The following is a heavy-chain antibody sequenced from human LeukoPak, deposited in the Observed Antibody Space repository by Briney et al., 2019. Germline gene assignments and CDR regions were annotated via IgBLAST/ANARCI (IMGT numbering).Heavy chain of an antibody. CDR2: ISYDGSNK. J-gene: IGHJ4*02. CDR1: GFTFSSYA. V-gene: IGHV3-30-3*01. D-gene: IGHD3-16*01. Sequence: PGGSLRLSCAASGFTFSSYAMHWVRQAPGKGLEWVAVISYDGSNKYYADSVKGRFTISRDSSKNTLYLQMNGLRAEDTAVYYCARLGDNNFDYWGQGTLVTVSS. CDR3: ARLGDNNFDY.